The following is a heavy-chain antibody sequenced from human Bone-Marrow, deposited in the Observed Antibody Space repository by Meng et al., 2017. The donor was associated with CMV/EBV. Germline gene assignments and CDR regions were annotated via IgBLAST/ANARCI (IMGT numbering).Heavy chain of an antibody. Sequence: SVKVSCKASGGTLSSYAISWVRQAPGQGLEWMGGIIPIFGTANYAQKFQGRVTITTDESTSTAYMELSSLRSEDTAVYYCARARYCSSTSCYIRDTYYYYGMDVWGQGTTVTVSS. V-gene: IGHV1-69*05. CDR1: GGTLSSYA. CDR2: IIPIFGTA. CDR3: ARARYCSSTSCYIRDTYYYYGMDV. D-gene: IGHD2-2*02. J-gene: IGHJ6*02.